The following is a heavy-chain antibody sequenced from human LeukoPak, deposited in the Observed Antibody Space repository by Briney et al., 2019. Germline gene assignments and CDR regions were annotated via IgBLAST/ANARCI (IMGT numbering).Heavy chain of an antibody. CDR3: AGDIVVVPAAMGDVFDI. V-gene: IGHV1-69*04. Sequence: SVTVSFKASGGTFSSYAISWVRQAPGQGLEWMGRIIPILGIANYAQKFQGRVTITADKSTSTAYMELSSLRSEDTAVYYCAGDIVVVPAAMGDVFDIWGQGTMVTVSS. J-gene: IGHJ3*02. CDR1: GGTFSSYA. D-gene: IGHD2-2*01. CDR2: IIPILGIA.